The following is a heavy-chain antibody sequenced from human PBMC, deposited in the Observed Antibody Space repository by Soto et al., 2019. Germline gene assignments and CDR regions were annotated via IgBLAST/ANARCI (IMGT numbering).Heavy chain of an antibody. Sequence: QLQLQESGPGLVKPSETLSLTCTVSGGSISSSSYYWGWIRQPPGKGLEWIGSIYYSGSTYYNPSLKSRVTRFVDTSKNLFSLKLSSMSAADTAVYYCARLPSGRYCSGGSCYPTWFDPWGQGTLVTVSS. CDR1: GGSISSSSYY. J-gene: IGHJ5*02. CDR3: ARLPSGRYCSGGSCYPTWFDP. D-gene: IGHD2-15*01. V-gene: IGHV4-39*01. CDR2: IYYSGST.